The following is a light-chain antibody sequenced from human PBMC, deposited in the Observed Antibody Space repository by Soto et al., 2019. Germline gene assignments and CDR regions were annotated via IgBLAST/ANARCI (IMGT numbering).Light chain of an antibody. CDR2: FDSDGSH. CDR1: SGHSNYG. CDR3: QTWGTGIRV. J-gene: IGLJ3*02. Sequence: QPVLTQSPSASASLGASVNLTCTLSSGHSNYGIAWHQQQPEKGPRFVMKFDSDGSHTKGDGIPDRFSGSCSGAEHYLTISNLQSEDEAAYYCQTWGTGIRVFGGGTKLTVL. V-gene: IGLV4-69*01.